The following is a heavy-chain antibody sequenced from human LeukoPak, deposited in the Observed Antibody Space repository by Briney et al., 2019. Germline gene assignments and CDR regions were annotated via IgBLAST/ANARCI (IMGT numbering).Heavy chain of an antibody. Sequence: PGSSLRLSCAASGFTFSRYGMHWVRQGPGKGLEWVAVIWYDGSKKYYADSVKGRFTISRDNSKNTLYLQMNSLRAEDTAVYYCARDLRLGYYDSSFPDYWGQGTLVTVSS. CDR1: GFTFSRYG. CDR3: ARDLRLGYYDSSFPDY. V-gene: IGHV3-33*01. D-gene: IGHD3-22*01. J-gene: IGHJ4*02. CDR2: IWYDGSKK.